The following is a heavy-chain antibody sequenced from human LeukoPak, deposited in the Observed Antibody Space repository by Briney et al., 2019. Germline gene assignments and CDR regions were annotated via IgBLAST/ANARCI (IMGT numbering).Heavy chain of an antibody. CDR1: GFTFSSYG. J-gene: IGHJ3*02. D-gene: IGHD4-23*01. CDR3: ARPIYGGNSKNAFDI. V-gene: IGHV3-30*02. CDR2: IRYDGSNK. Sequence: GGSLRLSCAASGFTFSSYGMHWVRQAPGKGLEWVAFIRYDGSNKYYADSVKGRFTISRDNSKNTLYLQMNSLRAEDTAVYYCARPIYGGNSKNAFDIWGQGTMVTVSS.